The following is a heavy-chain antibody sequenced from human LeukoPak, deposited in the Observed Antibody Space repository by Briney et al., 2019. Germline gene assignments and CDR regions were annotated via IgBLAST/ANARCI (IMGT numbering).Heavy chain of an antibody. Sequence: ASVKVSCKDSGYTFTGYYMHWVRQAPGQGLEWMGWINPNSGGTNYAQKFQGRVTMTRDTSISTAYMELSRLRSDDTAVYYCARVRVTTVTIAQPRARDAFDIWGQGTIVTVSS. CDR3: ARVRVTTVTIAQPRARDAFDI. V-gene: IGHV1-2*02. CDR2: INPNSGGT. CDR1: GYTFTGYY. D-gene: IGHD4-17*01. J-gene: IGHJ3*02.